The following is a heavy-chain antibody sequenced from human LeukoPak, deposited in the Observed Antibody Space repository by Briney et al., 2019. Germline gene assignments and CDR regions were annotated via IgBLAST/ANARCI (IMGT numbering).Heavy chain of an antibody. V-gene: IGHV1-69*06. D-gene: IGHD3-22*01. Sequence: GASVKVSCKASGGTFSSYAISWVRQAPGQGLEWMGGIIPIFGTANYAQKFQGRVTITADKSTSTAYMELSSLRSEDTAVYYCASGRYYYDSSGRHNYYYYMDVWGKGTTVTVSS. J-gene: IGHJ6*03. CDR2: IIPIFGTA. CDR3: ASGRYYYDSSGRHNYYYYMDV. CDR1: GGTFSSYA.